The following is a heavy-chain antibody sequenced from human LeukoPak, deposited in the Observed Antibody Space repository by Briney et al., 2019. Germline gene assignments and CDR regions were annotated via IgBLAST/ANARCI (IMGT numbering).Heavy chain of an antibody. CDR2: MNPNSGNT. D-gene: IGHD2-15*01. CDR3: ATAQLAVAATSDAFDI. J-gene: IGHJ3*02. CDR1: GYTFTSYD. Sequence: ASVKVSCKASGYTFTSYDINWVRQATGQGLEWMGWMNPNSGNTGYAQKFQGRVTMTEDTSTDTAYMELSSLRSEDTAVYYCATAQLAVAATSDAFDIWGQGTMVTVSS. V-gene: IGHV1-8*01.